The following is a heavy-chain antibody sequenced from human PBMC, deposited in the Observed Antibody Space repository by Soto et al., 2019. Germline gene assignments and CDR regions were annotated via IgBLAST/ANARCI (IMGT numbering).Heavy chain of an antibody. CDR1: GYTFTSYG. J-gene: IGHJ6*02. D-gene: IGHD5-18*01. CDR2: ISAYNGNT. CDR3: APRDTRIHLGGYYGIDA. Sequence: ASVKVSCKASGYTFTSYGISWVRQAPGQGLEWMGWISAYNGNTNYAQKLQGRVTMTTDTSTSTAYMELSSLRSEDTAVYYCAPRDTRIHLGGYYGIDAWAQGTTDTVSS. V-gene: IGHV1-18*01.